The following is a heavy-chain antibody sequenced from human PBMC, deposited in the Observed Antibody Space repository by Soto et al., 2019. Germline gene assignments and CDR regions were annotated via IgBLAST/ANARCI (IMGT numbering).Heavy chain of an antibody. V-gene: IGHV1-69*02. D-gene: IGHD3-10*01. CDR2: FNPILSMS. CDR3: ATSYGSGYRAFDF. Sequence: QVQLVQSGSDVKKAGSSVKVSCKASGDTFNFYTINWVRQAPGLGLEWMGRFNPILSMSNYAQKFEGRVTITADKSTNQAYMELSRLRVEDTAMYYCATSYGSGYRAFDFWGQGALVTVSS. CDR1: GDTFNFYT. J-gene: IGHJ4*02.